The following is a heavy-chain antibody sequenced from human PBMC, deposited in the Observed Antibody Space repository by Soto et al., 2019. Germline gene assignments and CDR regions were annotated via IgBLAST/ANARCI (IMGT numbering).Heavy chain of an antibody. J-gene: IGHJ5*02. V-gene: IGHV4-39*01. CDR1: GGSISSRGYY. CDR3: ATSNWFDP. Sequence: QLQLQESGPGLVKPSETLSLTCTVSGGSISSRGYYWGWIRQPPGKGLEWIGTIYYSGSTYYNPXLKSRVXXXXXXSKXXXSXKXSSVTAADTAVYYCATSNWFDPWGQGTLVTVSS. CDR2: IYYSGST.